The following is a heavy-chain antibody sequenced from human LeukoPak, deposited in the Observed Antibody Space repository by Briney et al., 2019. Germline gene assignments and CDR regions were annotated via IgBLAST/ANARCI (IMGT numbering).Heavy chain of an antibody. V-gene: IGHV1-2*02. CDR1: GYTLTGHS. Sequence: GASVKVSCKASGYTLTGHSMHWVRQAPGQGLEWMGWMNPNSGGTKYTRKFQGRVTMTRDTSISTAYMELSRLTSDDTAMYYCARDKLGLGELSLYDEWGQGTQVNVSS. CDR2: MNPNSGGT. D-gene: IGHD3-16*02. J-gene: IGHJ4*02. CDR3: ARDKLGLGELSLYDE.